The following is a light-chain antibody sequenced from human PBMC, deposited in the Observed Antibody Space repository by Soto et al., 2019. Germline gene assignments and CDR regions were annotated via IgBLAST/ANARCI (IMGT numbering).Light chain of an antibody. J-gene: IGKJ4*01. CDR2: AAS. CDR1: QSISSY. Sequence: DIQMTQSPSSLSASVGDRVTITCRASQSISSYLNWYEQKPGKAPNLLIYAASTLQSGVPSRFRGSGSGTDFTLTIDSLQPEDFATYFCQQSYRLPLTFGGGTKV. V-gene: IGKV1-39*01. CDR3: QQSYRLPLT.